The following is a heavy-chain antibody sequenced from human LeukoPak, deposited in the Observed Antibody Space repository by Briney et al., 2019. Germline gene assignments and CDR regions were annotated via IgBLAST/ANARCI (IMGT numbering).Heavy chain of an antibody. J-gene: IGHJ6*03. CDR3: ARRQWLTNYYYYMDV. CDR2: INHSGST. D-gene: IGHD6-19*01. Sequence: SETLSLTCAAYGGSFSGYYWSWIRQPPGKGQEWIGEINHSGSTNYNPSLKSRVTISVDTSKNQFSLKLSSVTAADTAVYYCARRQWLTNYYYYMDVWGKGTTVTVSS. CDR1: GGSFSGYY. V-gene: IGHV4-34*01.